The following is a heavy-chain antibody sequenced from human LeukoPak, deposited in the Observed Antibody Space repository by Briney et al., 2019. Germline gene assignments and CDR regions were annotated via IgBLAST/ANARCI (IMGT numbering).Heavy chain of an antibody. CDR2: ISGSGGST. D-gene: IGHD6-13*01. J-gene: IGHJ5*02. V-gene: IGHV3-23*01. CDR1: GFTFSSYG. CDR3: AKGAAAGKVDWFDP. Sequence: GGPLRLSCAASGFTFSSYGMSWVRQAPGKGLECVSSISGSGGSTNHADSVKGRFTISRDNSKNTLYLQMNSLRAEDTAVYYCAKGAAAGKVDWFDPWGQGTLVTVSS.